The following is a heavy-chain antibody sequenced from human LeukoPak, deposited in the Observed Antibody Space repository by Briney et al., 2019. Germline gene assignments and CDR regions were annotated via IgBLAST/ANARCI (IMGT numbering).Heavy chain of an antibody. J-gene: IGHJ4*02. CDR2: INSDGKTT. V-gene: IGHV3-74*01. Sequence: PGGSLRLSCAASGFTFSGYWMHWVRQAPGKGLVWVSRINSDGKTTSYADSVKGRFTISRDNAKNTLYLQVNSLRAEDTAVYYCATEVSTSYGYWGQGTLVTDPS. CDR3: ATEVSTSYGY. D-gene: IGHD2-21*01. CDR1: GFTFSGYW.